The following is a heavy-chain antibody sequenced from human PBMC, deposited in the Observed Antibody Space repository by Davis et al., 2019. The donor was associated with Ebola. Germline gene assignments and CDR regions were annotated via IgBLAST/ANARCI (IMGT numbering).Heavy chain of an antibody. J-gene: IGHJ3*02. CDR1: GYSFTSYW. D-gene: IGHD3-10*01. Sequence: GESLKISCKGSGYSFTSYWIGWVRQMPGKGLEWMGIIYPGDSDTRYSPSFQGQVTISADKSISTAYLQWSSLKASDTAMYYCARGDLLTYYYGSGNAFDIWGQGTMVTVSS. CDR2: IYPGDSDT. CDR3: ARGDLLTYYYGSGNAFDI. V-gene: IGHV5-51*01.